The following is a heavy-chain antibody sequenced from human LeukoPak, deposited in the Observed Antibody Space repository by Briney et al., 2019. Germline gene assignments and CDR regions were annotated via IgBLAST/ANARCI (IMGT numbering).Heavy chain of an antibody. CDR3: ARDISGYGSVIDH. J-gene: IGHJ4*02. V-gene: IGHV3-30*01. Sequence: YYADSVKGRFTISTDNSKNTLYLQMNSLRAEDTAVYYCARDISGYGSVIDHWGQGNLVTVSS. D-gene: IGHD6-25*01.